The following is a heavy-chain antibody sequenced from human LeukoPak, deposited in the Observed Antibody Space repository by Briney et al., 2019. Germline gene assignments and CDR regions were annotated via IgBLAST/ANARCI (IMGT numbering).Heavy chain of an antibody. Sequence: TLSLTCAVSGGSISSSNWWSWVRQPPGKGLEWIGEIYHSGSTNYNPSLKSRVTISVDKSKNQFSLKLSSVTAADTAVYYCASRVGYCSSTSCYVTYWGQGTLVTVSS. CDR3: ASRVGYCSSTSCYVTY. J-gene: IGHJ4*02. V-gene: IGHV4-4*02. CDR2: IYHSGST. CDR1: GGSISSSNW. D-gene: IGHD2-2*01.